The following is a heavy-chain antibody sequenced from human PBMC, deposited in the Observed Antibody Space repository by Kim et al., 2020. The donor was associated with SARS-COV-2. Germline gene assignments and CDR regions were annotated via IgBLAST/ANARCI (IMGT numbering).Heavy chain of an antibody. D-gene: IGHD3-9*01. CDR1: GYTLTELS. Sequence: ASVKVSCKVSGYTLTELSMHWVRQAPGKGLGWMGGFDPEDGETIYAQKFQGRVTMTEDTSTDTAYMELSSLRSEDTAVYYCATRGDILTGYYHYYYYYGMDVWGQGTTVTVSS. J-gene: IGHJ6*02. CDR3: ATRGDILTGYYHYYYYYGMDV. V-gene: IGHV1-24*01. CDR2: FDPEDGET.